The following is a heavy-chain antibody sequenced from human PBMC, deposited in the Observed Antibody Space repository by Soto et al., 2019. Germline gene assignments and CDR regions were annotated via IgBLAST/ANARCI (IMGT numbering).Heavy chain of an antibody. CDR3: GRDRPGTKTPAFDY. V-gene: IGHV3-7*01. D-gene: IGHD1-26*01. CDR1: GFTFSSYW. Sequence: GGSLRLSCAASGFTFSSYWMSWVRQAPGKGLEWVANIKQDGSEKYYVDSVKGRFTISRDNAKNSLYLQMNSLRAEDTAVYYCGRDRPGTKTPAFDYWGQGTLVTVSS. CDR2: IKQDGSEK. J-gene: IGHJ4*02.